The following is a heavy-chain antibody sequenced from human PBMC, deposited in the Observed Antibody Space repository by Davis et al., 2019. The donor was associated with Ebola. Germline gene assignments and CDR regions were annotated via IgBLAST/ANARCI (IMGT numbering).Heavy chain of an antibody. CDR3: TRREEEAAAGDFDY. CDR2: VRDKPNDYAT. D-gene: IGHD6-13*01. CDR1: GFTFSGSA. J-gene: IGHJ4*02. V-gene: IGHV3-73*01. Sequence: GGSLRLSCAASGFTFSGSAIHWVRQPSGKGLEWVGRVRDKPNDYATAYAASVTGRFTISRDDSKNTAYLQMNSLKTEDTAVYYCTRREEEAAAGDFDYWGQGTLVTVSS.